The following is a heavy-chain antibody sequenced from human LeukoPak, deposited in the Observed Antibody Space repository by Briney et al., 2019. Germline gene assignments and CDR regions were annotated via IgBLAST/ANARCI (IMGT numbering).Heavy chain of an antibody. CDR2: IDAGNGNA. V-gene: IGHV1-3*01. Sequence: ASVKVSCKASGGTFSSYAISWVRQAPGQGLEWMGWIDAGNGNAKYSQKFQGRVTITRDTSASTAYMELSSLRSEDTAVYYCAREARLMGLDPWGQGTLVTVSS. J-gene: IGHJ5*02. D-gene: IGHD6-25*01. CDR3: AREARLMGLDP. CDR1: GGTFSSYA.